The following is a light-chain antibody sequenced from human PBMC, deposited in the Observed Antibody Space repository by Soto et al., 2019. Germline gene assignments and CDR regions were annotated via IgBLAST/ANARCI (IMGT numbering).Light chain of an antibody. Sequence: DIQMTQSPSSLSASVGDRVTITCRASQGISNFLAWYQQKPGKVPKLLLSAASTLQSGVPSRFSGSGSGTDFTLTITSLQPEDVATYYCQKYSSVITFGQGTRLE. V-gene: IGKV1-27*01. J-gene: IGKJ5*01. CDR1: QGISNF. CDR3: QKYSSVIT. CDR2: AAS.